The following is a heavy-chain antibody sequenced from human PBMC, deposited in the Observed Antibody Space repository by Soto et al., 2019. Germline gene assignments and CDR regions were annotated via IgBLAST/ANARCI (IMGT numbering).Heavy chain of an antibody. CDR3: ARDYYRFNSGYGFSMDV. CDR2: ISYDGSNK. Sequence: QVQLVESGGGVVQPGRSLRLSCAASGFTFSSYAMHWVRQAPGKGLEWVAVISYDGSNKYYADSVKGRFTISRDNSKNXLXLQMNSXXXEDTAVYYCARDYYRFNSGYGFSMDVWGQGTTVTVSS. D-gene: IGHD5-12*01. V-gene: IGHV3-30-3*01. CDR1: GFTFSSYA. J-gene: IGHJ6*02.